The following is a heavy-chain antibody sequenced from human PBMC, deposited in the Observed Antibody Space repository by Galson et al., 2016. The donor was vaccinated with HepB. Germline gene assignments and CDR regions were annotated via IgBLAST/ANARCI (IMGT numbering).Heavy chain of an antibody. CDR3: ARGSWRLDG. V-gene: IGHV3-9*01. CDR1: GFTYNDYA. Sequence: SLRLSCAASGFTYNDYAMHWVRQVPGKGLEWVAGIRWNSGSIGYADSVRGRFTISRDNAKNTLYLQMNSLRAEDTAVYYCARGSWRLDGWGRGTTVTVSS. CDR2: IRWNSGSI. J-gene: IGHJ6*02.